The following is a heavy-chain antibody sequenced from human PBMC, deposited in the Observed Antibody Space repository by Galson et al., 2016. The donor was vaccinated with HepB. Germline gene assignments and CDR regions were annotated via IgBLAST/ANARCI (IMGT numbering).Heavy chain of an antibody. J-gene: IGHJ5*02. CDR2: INNDGVEK. Sequence: SLRLSCAASGFTFTDAWMSWVRQAPGKGLEWVANINNDGVEKNYAGSVKGRFTISRDNAKNSLYLQMDSLRVEDTGFYYCARGEKGYSEGASWGQGTLVTVSS. CDR1: GFTFTDAW. V-gene: IGHV3-7*01. D-gene: IGHD3-22*01. CDR3: ARGEKGYSEGAS.